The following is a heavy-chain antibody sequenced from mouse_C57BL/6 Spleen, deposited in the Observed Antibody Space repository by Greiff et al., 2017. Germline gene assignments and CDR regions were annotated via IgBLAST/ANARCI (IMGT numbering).Heavy chain of an antibody. CDR2: IDPSDSET. J-gene: IGHJ1*03. D-gene: IGHD2-4*01. CDR1: GYTFTSYW. CDR3: ARVYYDYPNWYFDV. Sequence: VQLQQPGAELVRPGSSVKLSCKASGYTFTSYWMHWVKQRPIQGLEWIGNIDPSDSETHYNQKFKDKATLTVDKSSSTAYMQLSSLTSEDSAVYYCARVYYDYPNWYFDVWGTGTTVTVSS. V-gene: IGHV1-52*01.